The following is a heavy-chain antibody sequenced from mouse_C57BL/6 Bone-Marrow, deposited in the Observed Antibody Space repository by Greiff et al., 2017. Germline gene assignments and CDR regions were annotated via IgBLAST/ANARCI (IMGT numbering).Heavy chain of an antibody. V-gene: IGHV14-4*01. J-gene: IGHJ3*01. Sequence: VQLKESGAELVRPGASVKLSCTASGFNIKDDYMHWVKQRPEQGLEWIGWIDPENGDTEYASKFQGKAPITVDTSSNTAYLQLSSLTSEDTAVYYGTRIAYWGQGTLVTVSA. CDR3: TRIAY. CDR2: IDPENGDT. CDR1: GFNIKDDY.